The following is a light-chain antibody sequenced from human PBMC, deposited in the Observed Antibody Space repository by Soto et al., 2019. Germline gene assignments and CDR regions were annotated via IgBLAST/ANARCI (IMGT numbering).Light chain of an antibody. CDR2: GAS. J-gene: IGKJ1*01. CDR3: QQYQNWPPT. CDR1: QTVNSSY. Sequence: EIVLTQSPGTLSLSPGERASLSCRASQTVNSSYLAWYQWKPGQAPRLLIYGASIRATGIPARFSGSGFGTEFTLSISSLQSEDFAVYYCQQYQNWPPTFGQGTKVDIK. V-gene: IGKV3-15*01.